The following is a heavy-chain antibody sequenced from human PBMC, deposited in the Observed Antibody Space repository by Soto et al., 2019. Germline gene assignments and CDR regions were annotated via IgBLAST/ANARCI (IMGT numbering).Heavy chain of an antibody. CDR2: ISSSSNTI. J-gene: IGHJ6*02. D-gene: IGHD2-21*02. CDR3: VRGVPEDQNCFRYGMDV. V-gene: IGHV3-48*02. CDR1: GFTFSSYS. Sequence: EVQLVESGGGLVQPGGSLRLSCAASGFTFSSYSMNWVRQAPGKGLQWISYISSSSNTIYYADSVKGRFTISRDYAKNSLYLQMNSLTDEDTAVYYCVRGVPEDQNCFRYGMDVWGQGTTVTVS.